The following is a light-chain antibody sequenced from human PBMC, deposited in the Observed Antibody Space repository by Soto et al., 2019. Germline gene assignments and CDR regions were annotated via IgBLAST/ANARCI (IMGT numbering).Light chain of an antibody. J-gene: IGKJ2*02. CDR3: HQYVNSPRT. Sequence: EIVLTQSPGTLSLSPGEGATVSCRASQSVNSNLLAWFQQKPCQAPRLLIHDSIRRTTGIPDRFSGSGTGTGFTLSISRPEPEDFAVYYYHQYVNSPRTFGKGTKLEIK. CDR2: DSI. CDR1: QSVNSNL. V-gene: IGKV3-20*01.